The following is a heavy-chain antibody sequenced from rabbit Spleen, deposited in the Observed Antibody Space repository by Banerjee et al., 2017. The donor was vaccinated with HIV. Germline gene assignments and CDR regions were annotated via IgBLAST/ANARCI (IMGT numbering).Heavy chain of an antibody. CDR2: IYTGNGHT. Sequence: QEQVVESGGGLVQPGGSLKLSCKASGFDFSTYSMSWVRQAPGKGLEWIGCIYTGNGHTHYASWAKGRFTISKTSSTTVTLQMTSPTAADTATYFCARDAGTGDYIDVYFNLWGPGTLVTVS. D-gene: IGHD8-1*01. J-gene: IGHJ4*01. CDR1: GFDFSTYS. V-gene: IGHV1S45*01. CDR3: ARDAGTGDYIDVYFNL.